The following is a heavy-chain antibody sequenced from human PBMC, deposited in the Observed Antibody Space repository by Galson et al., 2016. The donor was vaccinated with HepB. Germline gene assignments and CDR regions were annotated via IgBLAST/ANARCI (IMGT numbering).Heavy chain of an antibody. Sequence: SLRLSCAASGLTFSWHWMHWVRQAPGKGLVWVSRINKDGSRTDYADSVKGRFTILRDNAKNTLYLQMNSLRAEDTGVYYCARDGSVANIGDVDYWGQGALVTVSS. CDR1: GLTFSWHW. CDR2: INKDGSRT. V-gene: IGHV3-74*01. J-gene: IGHJ4*02. D-gene: IGHD1-26*01. CDR3: ARDGSVANIGDVDY.